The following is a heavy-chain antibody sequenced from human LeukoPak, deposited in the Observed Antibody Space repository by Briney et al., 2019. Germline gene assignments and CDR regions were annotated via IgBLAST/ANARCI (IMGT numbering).Heavy chain of an antibody. D-gene: IGHD3-3*01. Sequence: GGSLRLSCAASGFSFSNSWMTWVRLSPGKGLEWVANIKQDGSETYYVDSVMGRFTISRLNAKNSVYLQMNSLRAEDTAVYYCARDRSISGVVTIDFWGQGTLVTVSS. J-gene: IGHJ4*02. V-gene: IGHV3-7*01. CDR1: GFSFSNSW. CDR3: ARDRSISGVVTIDF. CDR2: IKQDGSET.